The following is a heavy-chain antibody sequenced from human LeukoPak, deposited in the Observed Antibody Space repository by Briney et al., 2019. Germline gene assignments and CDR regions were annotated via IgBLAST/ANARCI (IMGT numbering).Heavy chain of an antibody. J-gene: IGHJ4*02. V-gene: IGHV3-21*01. CDR2: ISSSSSHI. CDR3: ARGRDYGSHSGDF. CDR1: GFTFSTYA. Sequence: GGSLRLSCAASGFTFSTYAMHWVRQAPGKGLEWVSSISSSSSHIYYADSVKGRFTISRDNAKNSLYLQMNSLRAEDTAVYYCARGRDYGSHSGDFWGQGTLVTVSS. D-gene: IGHD4-17*01.